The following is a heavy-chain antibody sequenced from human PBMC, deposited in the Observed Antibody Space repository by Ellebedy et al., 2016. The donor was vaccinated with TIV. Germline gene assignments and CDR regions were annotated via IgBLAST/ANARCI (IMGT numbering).Heavy chain of an antibody. D-gene: IGHD6-13*01. Sequence: ASVKVSCKASGYTFTAYYMHWVRQAPGQGLEWMGWINPDSGGTNFAQKFQGRVTMTRDTSINTVYMELNRLKSDDTAVYYCARVRRGSSGMDVWGQGTTVTVSS. CDR2: INPDSGGT. V-gene: IGHV1-2*02. CDR3: ARVRRGSSGMDV. CDR1: GYTFTAYY. J-gene: IGHJ6*02.